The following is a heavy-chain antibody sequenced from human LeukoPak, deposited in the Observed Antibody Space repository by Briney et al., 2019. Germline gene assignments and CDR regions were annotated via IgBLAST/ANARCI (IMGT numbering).Heavy chain of an antibody. CDR1: GSTFSSYA. CDR3: ARVHGYSSGWYDY. J-gene: IGHJ4*02. Sequence: GGSLRLSCAASGSTFSSYAMHWVRQAPGKGLEYVSAISSNGGSTYYANSVKGRFTISRDNSKNTLYLQMGSLRAEDMAVYYCARVHGYSSGWYDYWGQGTLVTVSS. CDR2: ISSNGGST. D-gene: IGHD6-19*01. V-gene: IGHV3-64*01.